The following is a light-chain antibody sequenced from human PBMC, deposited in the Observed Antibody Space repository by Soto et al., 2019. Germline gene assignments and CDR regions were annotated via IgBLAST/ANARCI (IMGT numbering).Light chain of an antibody. CDR1: SRDVGGYNY. CDR2: DVS. V-gene: IGLV2-14*01. Sequence: QSALTQPASVSGSPGQSITISCTGTSRDVGGYNYVSWFQQHPGEAPKIMIYDVSTRPSGVSNRFSGSKSGNTASLTISGLQAEDEADYYCSSHTISTTLVFGGGTKLTVL. CDR3: SSHTISTTLV. J-gene: IGLJ2*01.